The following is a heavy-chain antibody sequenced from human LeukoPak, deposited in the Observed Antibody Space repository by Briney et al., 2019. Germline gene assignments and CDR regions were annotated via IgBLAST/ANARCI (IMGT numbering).Heavy chain of an antibody. Sequence: GGSLRLSCAASGFTFSSYAMSWVRQAPGKGLEWVSAISGSGGSTYYADSVKGRFTISRDNSKNTLYLQMNSLRAEDTAVYYCAKDDYGDDYYYYCMDVWGQGTTVTVSS. CDR3: AKDDYGDDYYYYCMDV. CDR1: GFTFSSYA. J-gene: IGHJ6*02. CDR2: ISGSGGST. D-gene: IGHD4-17*01. V-gene: IGHV3-23*01.